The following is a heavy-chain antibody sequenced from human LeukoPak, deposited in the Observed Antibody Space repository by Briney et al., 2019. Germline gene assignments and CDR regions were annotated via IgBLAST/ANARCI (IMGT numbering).Heavy chain of an antibody. D-gene: IGHD2-15*01. CDR2: ISGSGGST. CDR1: RFTFSSYA. CDR3: AKDQGDLHCSGGSCYLTRFDY. Sequence: GGSLRLSCAASRFTFSSYAMSWVRQAPGKGLEWVSAISGSGGSTYYADSVKGRFTISRDNSKNTLYLQMNSLRAEDTAVYYCAKDQGDLHCSGGSCYLTRFDYWGQGTLVTVSS. J-gene: IGHJ4*02. V-gene: IGHV3-23*01.